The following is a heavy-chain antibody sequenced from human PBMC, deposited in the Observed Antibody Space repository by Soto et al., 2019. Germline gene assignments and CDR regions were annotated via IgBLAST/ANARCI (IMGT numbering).Heavy chain of an antibody. CDR1: GGSISIAGYY. Sequence: QVQLQESGPGLVKPSQTLSLTCTVSGGSISIAGYYWTWIRQHPGTGLEWVGNIYYNGSTFYNPSLKSRLIISLDMSENQFSLKLGSVTAADTAVYYCARLRGYTRGRPNYFEYWGQGTRVAVSS. CDR3: ARLRGYTRGRPNYFEY. D-gene: IGHD5-18*01. J-gene: IGHJ4*02. CDR2: IYYNGST. V-gene: IGHV4-31*03.